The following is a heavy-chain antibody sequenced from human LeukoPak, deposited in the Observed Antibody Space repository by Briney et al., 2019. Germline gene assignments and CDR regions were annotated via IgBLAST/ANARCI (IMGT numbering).Heavy chain of an antibody. Sequence: GGSLRLSCAASGFTVSSNYMSWVRQAPGKGLEWVSVLYTGGSTYYADSVKGRFTISRDNSRNTLYLQMNSLRVEDTAVYYCAREPPPDIQIGSSGNRKFFDYWSQGTLVTVFS. V-gene: IGHV3-66*01. CDR3: AREPPPDIQIGSSGNRKFFDY. D-gene: IGHD1-14*01. J-gene: IGHJ4*02. CDR2: LYTGGST. CDR1: GFTVSSNY.